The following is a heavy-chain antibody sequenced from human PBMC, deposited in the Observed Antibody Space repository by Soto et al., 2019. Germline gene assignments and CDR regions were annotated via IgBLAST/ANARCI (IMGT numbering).Heavy chain of an antibody. J-gene: IGHJ4*02. CDR1: GFNLNTYG. D-gene: IGHD3-16*01. CDR2: ILCDGSKK. V-gene: IGHV3-30*03. CDR3: VRDLALMADY. Sequence: PGGSLRLSCVASGFNLNTYGIYWVRQAPGKGLQWVAQILCDGSKKHYADSVRGRFTITRDNSKNTVYLQMDSLRVDDTAMYYCVRDLALMADYWGQGTLVTVSS.